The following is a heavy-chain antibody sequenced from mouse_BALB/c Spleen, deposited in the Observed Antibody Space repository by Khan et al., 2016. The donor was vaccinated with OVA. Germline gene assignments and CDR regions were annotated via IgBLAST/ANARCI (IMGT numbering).Heavy chain of an antibody. CDR1: GYTFTKYW. CDR2: INPSTGYT. D-gene: IGHD1-1*01. V-gene: IGHV1-7*01. CDR3: VNHGSSSAWFTY. J-gene: IGHJ3*01. Sequence: QVQLKESGAELAKPGASVKMSCKASGYTFTKYWMYWVKQRPGQGLEWIGYINPSTGYTEYNQKFKDKATLTADKSSSTAYMQLSSLTSEDSAVYYCVNHGSSSAWFTYWGKGTLVTVSA.